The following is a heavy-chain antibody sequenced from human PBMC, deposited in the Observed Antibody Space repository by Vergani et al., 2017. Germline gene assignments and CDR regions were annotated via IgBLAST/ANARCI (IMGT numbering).Heavy chain of an antibody. CDR3: ARERPLLLWFGELHLQSGAFDI. J-gene: IGHJ3*02. CDR1: GGSISSSNW. Sequence: QVQLQESGPGLVKPSGTLSLTCAVSGGSISSSNWWSWVRQPPGKGLEWIGEIYHSGSTNYNPSLKSRVTISVDKSKNQFSLKLSSVTAAGTAVYYCARERPLLLWFGELHLQSGAFDIWGQGTMVTVSS. CDR2: IYHSGST. D-gene: IGHD3-10*01. V-gene: IGHV4-4*02.